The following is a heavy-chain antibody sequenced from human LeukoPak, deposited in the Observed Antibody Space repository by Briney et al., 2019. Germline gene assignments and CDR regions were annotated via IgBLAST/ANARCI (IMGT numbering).Heavy chain of an antibody. V-gene: IGHV3-23*01. CDR2: ISGSGGST. CDR1: GFTFSSYA. Sequence: GGSLRLSCAASGFTFSSYAMSWVRQAPGKGREWVSAISGSGGSTYYVDSVKGRFTISRDNSKNTLYLQMNSLRAEDTAVYYCARDDSSSWIGFDYWGQGTLVTVSS. D-gene: IGHD6-13*01. J-gene: IGHJ4*02. CDR3: ARDDSSSWIGFDY.